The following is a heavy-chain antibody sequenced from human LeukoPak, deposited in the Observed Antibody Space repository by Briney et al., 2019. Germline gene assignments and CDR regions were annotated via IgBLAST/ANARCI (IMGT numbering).Heavy chain of an antibody. CDR1: GGSISSYY. J-gene: IGHJ6*03. Sequence: SETLSLTCTVSGGSISSYYWSWIRQPAGKGLKWIGRIYTSGSTNYNPSLKSRVTMSVDTSKNQFSLKLRSVTAADTAVYYCARDRRDIVVVPAANGGYYYYYMDVWGKGTTVTVSS. CDR3: ARDRRDIVVVPAANGGYYYYYMDV. V-gene: IGHV4-4*07. CDR2: IYTSGST. D-gene: IGHD2-2*01.